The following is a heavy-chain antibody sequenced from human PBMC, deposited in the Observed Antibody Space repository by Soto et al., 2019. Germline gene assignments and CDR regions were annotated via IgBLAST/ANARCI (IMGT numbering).Heavy chain of an antibody. Sequence: GGSLRLSCAASGFTFSSYAMSWVRQAPGKGLEWVSAISGSGGSTYYADSVKGRFTISRDNSKNTLYLQMNSLRAEDTAVYYCAKALRRYCSGGSCYSPNWFDPWGQGTLVTVSS. CDR3: AKALRRYCSGGSCYSPNWFDP. J-gene: IGHJ5*02. V-gene: IGHV3-23*01. CDR2: ISGSGGST. CDR1: GFTFSSYA. D-gene: IGHD2-15*01.